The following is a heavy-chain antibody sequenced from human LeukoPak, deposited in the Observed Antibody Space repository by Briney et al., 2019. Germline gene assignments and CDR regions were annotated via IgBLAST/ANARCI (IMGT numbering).Heavy chain of an antibody. D-gene: IGHD2-2*01. Sequence: SETLSLTCTVSGGSISSYYWSWIRQPAGKGLEWIGRIYTGGSTNYNPSLKSRVTMSVDTSKNQFSLKLSSVTAADTAVYYCARDGPYCSSTSCSHWYFDLWGRGTLVTVSS. CDR1: GGSISSYY. CDR3: ARDGPYCSSTSCSHWYFDL. V-gene: IGHV4-4*07. J-gene: IGHJ2*01. CDR2: IYTGGST.